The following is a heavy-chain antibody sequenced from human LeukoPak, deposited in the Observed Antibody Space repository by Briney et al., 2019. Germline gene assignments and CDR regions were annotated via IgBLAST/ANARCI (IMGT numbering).Heavy chain of an antibody. CDR1: GFTFDDYA. J-gene: IGHJ4*02. CDR2: ISWNSGSI. Sequence: GGSLRLSCAASGFTFDDYAMHWVRQAPGKGLEWVSGISWNSGSIGYADSVKGRFTISRDNAKNSLYLQMNSLRAEDTALYYCAKDMGPYGSGSPIYYWGQGTLVTVSS. V-gene: IGHV3-9*01. CDR3: AKDMGPYGSGSPIYY. D-gene: IGHD3-10*01.